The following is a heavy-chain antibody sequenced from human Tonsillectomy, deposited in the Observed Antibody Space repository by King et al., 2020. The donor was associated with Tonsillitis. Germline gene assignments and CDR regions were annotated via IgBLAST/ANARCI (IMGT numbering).Heavy chain of an antibody. V-gene: IGHV4-59*01. D-gene: IGHD6-13*01. J-gene: IGHJ3*01. CDR3: AGGGAAAGRGGLFEL. Sequence: VQLQESGPGLVKPSETLSLTCTVSGGSISSYYWSWIRQPPGKGLEWIGYIYYSGSTNYNPSLKSRVTISVDTSKNQFSLKLGSVTAADTAGYYGAGGGAAAGRGGLFELWGQGTMVTVS. CDR1: GGSISSYY. CDR2: IYYSGST.